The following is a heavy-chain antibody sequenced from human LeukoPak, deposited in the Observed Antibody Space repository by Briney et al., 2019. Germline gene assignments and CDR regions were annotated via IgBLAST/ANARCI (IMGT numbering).Heavy chain of an antibody. Sequence: GGSLRLSCVVSGFTFSTSAMSWVRQAPGKGLEWVSGISESGGSTYYADSVKGRFTSSRDNSKNTLYLQMNNLRAEDTAAYYCAKGFFWGQGTLVTVS. V-gene: IGHV3-23*01. CDR2: ISESGGST. J-gene: IGHJ4*02. CDR1: GFTFSTSA. CDR3: AKGFF. D-gene: IGHD3-3*01.